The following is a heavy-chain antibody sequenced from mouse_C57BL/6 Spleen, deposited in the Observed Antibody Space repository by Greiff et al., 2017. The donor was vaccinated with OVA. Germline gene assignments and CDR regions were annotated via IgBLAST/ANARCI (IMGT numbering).Heavy chain of an antibody. CDR2: ISSGSSTI. J-gene: IGHJ2*01. V-gene: IGHV5-17*01. Sequence: DVKLVESGGGLVKPGGSLKLSCAASGFTFSDYGMHWVRQAPEKGLEWVAYISSGSSTIYYADTVKGRFTISRDNAKNTLFLQMTSLRSEDTAMYYCARGGLRNFDYWGQGTTLTVSS. CDR3: ARGGLRNFDY. D-gene: IGHD1-3*01. CDR1: GFTFSDYG.